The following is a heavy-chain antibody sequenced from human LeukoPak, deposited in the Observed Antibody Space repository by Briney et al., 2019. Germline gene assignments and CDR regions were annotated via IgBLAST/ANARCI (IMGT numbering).Heavy chain of an antibody. CDR3: ASLGSPKRNHTPFDY. V-gene: IGHV1-69*04. J-gene: IGHJ4*02. CDR2: IIPILGIA. D-gene: IGHD2/OR15-2a*01. Sequence: SVKLSCKASGGTFSSYAISWVRQAPGQGREWMGMIIPILGIANYAQKFQGRVTITADKSTSTAYMELSSLRSEDTAVYYCASLGSPKRNHTPFDYWGQGTLVTVSS. CDR1: GGTFSSYA.